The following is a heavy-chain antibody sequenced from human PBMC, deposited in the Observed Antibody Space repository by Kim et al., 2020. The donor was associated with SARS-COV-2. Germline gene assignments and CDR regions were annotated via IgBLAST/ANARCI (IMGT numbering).Heavy chain of an antibody. Sequence: GGSLRLSCAVSGFTFSSSALSWVRQAPGLGLEWVSSISISGESTNYADSVKGRFTISRDNSKNTLYLQMDSLRVEDTAIYFCAKEIRPNDYWGQGTLVTVSS. J-gene: IGHJ4*02. V-gene: IGHV3-23*01. CDR2: ISISGEST. D-gene: IGHD3-16*01. CDR1: GFTFSSSA. CDR3: AKEIRPNDY.